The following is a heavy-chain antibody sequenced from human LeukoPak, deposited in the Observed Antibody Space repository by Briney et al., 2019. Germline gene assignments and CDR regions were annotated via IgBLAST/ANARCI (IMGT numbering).Heavy chain of an antibody. CDR2: ISSSSSYI. D-gene: IGHD6-13*01. J-gene: IGHJ3*02. Sequence: GGSLRLSCAASGFTFSSYSMNWVRQAPGKGLEWVSSISSSSSYIYYADSVKGRFTISRDNAKNSLYLQMNSLRAEDTAVYYCARDRDGSSSSWYIDAFDIWGQGTMVTVSS. V-gene: IGHV3-21*01. CDR1: GFTFSSYS. CDR3: ARDRDGSSSSWYIDAFDI.